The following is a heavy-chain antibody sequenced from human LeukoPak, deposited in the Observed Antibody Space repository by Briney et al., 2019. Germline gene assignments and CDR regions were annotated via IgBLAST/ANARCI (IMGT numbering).Heavy chain of an antibody. D-gene: IGHD2-2*01. J-gene: IGHJ3*02. CDR1: GFTFSDYY. V-gene: IGHV3-11*06. Sequence: GGSLRLSCAASGFTFSDYYMSWIRQAPGKGLEWVSYISSSTSYTNYADSVKGRFTISRDNAKNSLYLRMNSLRAEDTAVYYCAGGTYAFDIWGQGTMVTVSS. CDR2: ISSSTSYT. CDR3: AGGTYAFDI.